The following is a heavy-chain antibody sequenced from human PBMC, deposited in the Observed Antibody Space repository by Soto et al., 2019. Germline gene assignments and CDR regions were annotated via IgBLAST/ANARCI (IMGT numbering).Heavy chain of an antibody. J-gene: IGHJ4*02. D-gene: IGHD3-22*01. Sequence: GESLKISCKGSGYSFTSYWIGWVRQMPGKGLEWMGIIYPGDSDTRYSPSFQGQVTISADKSISTAYLQWSSLKASDTAMYYCPRTKETTADSSGYLKDYWGQGTLVTVSS. CDR1: GYSFTSYW. V-gene: IGHV5-51*01. CDR2: IYPGDSDT. CDR3: PRTKETTADSSGYLKDY.